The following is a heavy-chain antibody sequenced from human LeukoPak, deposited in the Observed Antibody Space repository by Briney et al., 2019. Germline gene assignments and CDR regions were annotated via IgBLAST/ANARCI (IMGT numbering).Heavy chain of an antibody. Sequence: ASVKVSCKASGYTFTDYYMHWVRQAPGQGLEWMGWINPNSGGTNYAQKFQGRVTMTRDTSISTVYMEMSRLRSDDTAVYYCAKDVGEYCSSRNCYASDYWGQGTLVTVSS. J-gene: IGHJ4*02. V-gene: IGHV1-2*02. CDR3: AKDVGEYCSSRNCYASDY. D-gene: IGHD2-2*01. CDR1: GYTFTDYY. CDR2: INPNSGGT.